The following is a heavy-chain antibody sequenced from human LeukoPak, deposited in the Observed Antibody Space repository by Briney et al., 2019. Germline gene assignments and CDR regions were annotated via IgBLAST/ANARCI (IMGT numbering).Heavy chain of an antibody. CDR1: GGSISSSGYY. J-gene: IGHJ3*02. CDR3: ARPIVAMVPWGAFDI. CDR2: IYYSGST. Sequence: PSETLSLTCTVSGGSISSSGYYWSWIRQPPGKGLEWIGYIYYSGSTYYNPSLESRVTISGDRSKNQFSLKLSSVTAADTAVYYCARPIVAMVPWGAFDIWGQGTMVTVSS. D-gene: IGHD5-12*01. V-gene: IGHV4-30-2*02.